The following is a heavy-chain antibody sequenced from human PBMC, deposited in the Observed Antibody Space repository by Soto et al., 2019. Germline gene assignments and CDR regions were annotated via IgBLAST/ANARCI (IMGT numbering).Heavy chain of an antibody. V-gene: IGHV2-5*01. D-gene: IGHD6-19*01. J-gene: IGHJ4*02. CDR3: AHSQGYSSGWYDFDY. CDR2: IYWNDDK. Sequence: SGPTAVNPTQTLTLTCTFSGFSLSTSGGGVGWIRQPPGKALEWLALIYWNDDKRYSPSLKSRLTITKDTSKNQVVLTMTNMDPVDTATYYCAHSQGYSSGWYDFDYWGQGTLVTVSS. CDR1: GFSLSTSGGG.